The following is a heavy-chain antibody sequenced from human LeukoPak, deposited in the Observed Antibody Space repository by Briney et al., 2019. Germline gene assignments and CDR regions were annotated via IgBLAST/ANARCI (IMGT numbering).Heavy chain of an antibody. CDR3: ARATDYGATYAFDI. J-gene: IGHJ3*02. CDR2: ISSSGSTI. V-gene: IGHV3-48*03. D-gene: IGHD4/OR15-4a*01. Sequence: PGGSLRLSCAASGLTFSSYEMNWVRQAPGKGLEWVSYISSSGSTIYYADSVKGRFTISRDNAKNSLYLQMNSLRAEDTAVYYCARATDYGATYAFDIWGQGTMVTVSS. CDR1: GLTFSSYE.